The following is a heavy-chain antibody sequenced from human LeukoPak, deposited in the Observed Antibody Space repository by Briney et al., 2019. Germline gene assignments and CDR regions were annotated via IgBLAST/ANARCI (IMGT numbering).Heavy chain of an antibody. D-gene: IGHD3-3*01. CDR2: ISGSGGST. V-gene: IGHV3-23*01. Sequence: TGGSLRLSSAASGFTFSSYAMSWVRQAPGKGLEWVSAISGSGGSTYYADSVKGRFTISRDNSKNTLYLQMNSLRAEDTAVYYCAKVRGMMIFGVVIMSYFDYWGQGTLVTVSS. J-gene: IGHJ4*02. CDR3: AKVRGMMIFGVVIMSYFDY. CDR1: GFTFSSYA.